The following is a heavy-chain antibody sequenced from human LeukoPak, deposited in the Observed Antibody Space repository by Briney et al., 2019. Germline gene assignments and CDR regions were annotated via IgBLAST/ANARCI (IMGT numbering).Heavy chain of an antibody. CDR2: IYTSGST. J-gene: IGHJ3*02. D-gene: IGHD3-22*01. CDR1: GGSISSYY. V-gene: IGHV4-4*07. Sequence: SETLSLTCTVSGGSISSYYWSWIRQPAGKGLEWIGRIYTSGSTNYNPSLKSRVTMSVDTSENQFSLKLSSVTAADTAVYYCARVPIYYYDSSGYLDAFDIWGQGTMVTVSS. CDR3: ARVPIYYYDSSGYLDAFDI.